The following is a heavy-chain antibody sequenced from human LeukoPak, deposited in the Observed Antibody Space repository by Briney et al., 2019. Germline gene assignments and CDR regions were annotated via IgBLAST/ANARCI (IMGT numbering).Heavy chain of an antibody. J-gene: IGHJ3*02. D-gene: IGHD2-15*01. CDR1: GFTFSNYA. CDR2: ISHSGAST. Sequence: GGSLRLSYAASGFTFSNYAMNWVRQAPGKGLEWVSAISHSGASTYYADSVKGRLTISRDNSKSTLYLQMNSLRAEDTAVYYCAKSVAPYCSGGSCFDAFDIWGQGTIVTVSS. CDR3: AKSVAPYCSGGSCFDAFDI. V-gene: IGHV3-23*01.